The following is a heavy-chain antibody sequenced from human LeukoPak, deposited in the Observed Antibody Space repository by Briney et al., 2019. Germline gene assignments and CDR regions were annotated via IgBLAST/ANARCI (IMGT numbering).Heavy chain of an antibody. CDR2: IYYSGST. J-gene: IGHJ4*02. D-gene: IGHD3-10*01. V-gene: IGHV4-59*12. CDR1: GGSISSYY. CDR3: ARLRSYYYGSGSYLPDY. Sequence: SETLSLTCTVSGGSISSYYWSWIRQPTGKGLKWIGNIYYSGSTSYNPSLKSRVTISVDTSKNQFSLKLSSVTAADTAVYYCARLRSYYYGSGSYLPDYWGQGTLVTVSS.